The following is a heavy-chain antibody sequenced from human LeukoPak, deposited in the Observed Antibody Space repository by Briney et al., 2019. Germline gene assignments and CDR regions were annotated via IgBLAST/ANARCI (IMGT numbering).Heavy chain of an antibody. D-gene: IGHD6-13*01. CDR3: AKEVESSSWLFSYYYYGMDV. Sequence: GGSLRLSCAATGFTFSSYAMSWVRQAPGKGLEWVSAISGSGGSTYYADSVKGRFTISRDNSRNTLYLQMNSLRAEDTAVYYCAKEVESSSWLFSYYYYGMDVWGQGTTVTVSS. CDR1: GFTFSSYA. CDR2: ISGSGGST. V-gene: IGHV3-23*01. J-gene: IGHJ6*02.